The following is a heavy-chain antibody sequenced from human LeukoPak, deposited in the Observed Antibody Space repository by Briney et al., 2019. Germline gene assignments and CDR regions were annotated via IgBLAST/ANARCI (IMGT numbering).Heavy chain of an antibody. J-gene: IGHJ4*02. V-gene: IGHV3-7*01. Sequence: GGSLRLSCAASGFTFSSSWMTWVRQAPGKGLEWVANIKQDGSEKYYVDSVEGRFTISRDNAKNSLFLQMNSLRAEDTAVYYCVRQFEGFSEDYFXXWXXXTXVT. D-gene: IGHD3-16*01. CDR3: VRQFEGFSEDYFXX. CDR2: IKQDGSEK. CDR1: GFTFSSSW.